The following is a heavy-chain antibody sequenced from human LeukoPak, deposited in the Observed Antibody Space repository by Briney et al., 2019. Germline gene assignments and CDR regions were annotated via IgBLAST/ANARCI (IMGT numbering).Heavy chain of an antibody. J-gene: IGHJ4*02. CDR3: AKGYGDYGLDYFDY. V-gene: IGHV3-9*01. Sequence: GGSLRLSCAASGFTFKDYAIHWVRQAPGKGLEWVSGISWNSGSIGYADSVKGRFTISRDNAKNSLYLQMNSLRAEGTALYYCAKGYGDYGLDYFDYWGQGTLVTVSS. CDR1: GFTFKDYA. D-gene: IGHD4-17*01. CDR2: ISWNSGSI.